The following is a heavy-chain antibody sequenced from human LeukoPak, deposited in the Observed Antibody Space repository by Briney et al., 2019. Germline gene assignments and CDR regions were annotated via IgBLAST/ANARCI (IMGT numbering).Heavy chain of an antibody. J-gene: IGHJ3*02. CDR3: ARVDVLLWFGELSSHAFDI. CDR1: GGSISSYY. Sequence: SETLSLTCTASGGSISSYYWSWIRQPPGRGLEWIGYIYYSGSTNYNPSLKSRVTISVDTSKNQFSLKLSSVTAADTAVYYCARVDVLLWFGELSSHAFDIWGQGTMVTVSS. D-gene: IGHD3-10*01. CDR2: IYYSGST. V-gene: IGHV4-59*12.